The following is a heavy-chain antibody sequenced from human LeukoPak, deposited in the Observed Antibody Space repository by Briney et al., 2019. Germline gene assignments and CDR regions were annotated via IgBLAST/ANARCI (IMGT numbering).Heavy chain of an antibody. J-gene: IGHJ4*02. CDR3: ARAGRGIVVVSISY. Sequence: PSETLSLTCTVSGYSISSGYYWGWIRQPPGKGLEWIGSIYHSGSTYYNPSLKSRVTISVDTSKNQFSLKLSSVTAADTAVYYCARAGRGIVVVSISYWGQGTLVTVSS. V-gene: IGHV4-38-2*02. CDR2: IYHSGST. CDR1: GYSISSGYY. D-gene: IGHD3-22*01.